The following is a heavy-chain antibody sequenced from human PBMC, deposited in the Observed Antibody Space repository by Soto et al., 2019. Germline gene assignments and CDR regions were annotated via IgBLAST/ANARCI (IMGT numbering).Heavy chain of an antibody. CDR2: INPNSGGT. D-gene: IGHD3-22*01. CDR3: ARDHYDSSGQYYFDY. CDR1: GYTFTGYY. J-gene: IGHJ4*02. Sequence: ASVKVSCKASGYTFTGYYMHWVRQAPGQGLEWMGWINPNSGGTNYAQKFQGWVTMTRDTSISTAYMELSRLRSDDTAVYYCARDHYDSSGQYYFDYWGQGTLVTVS. V-gene: IGHV1-2*04.